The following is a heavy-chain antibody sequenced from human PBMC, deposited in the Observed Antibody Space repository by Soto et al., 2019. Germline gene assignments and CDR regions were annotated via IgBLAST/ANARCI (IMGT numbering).Heavy chain of an antibody. CDR1: GGSISSGDYY. V-gene: IGHV4-30-4*01. J-gene: IGHJ6*02. CDR2: TYYSGST. CDR3: ARDRVGYSSSPFRGMDV. Sequence: SETLSLTCTVSGGSISSGDYYWSWIRQPPGKGLEWIGYTYYSGSTYYNPSLKSRVTISVDTSKNQFSLKLSSVTAADTAVYYCARDRVGYSSSPFRGMDVWGQGTTVTVSS. D-gene: IGHD6-13*01.